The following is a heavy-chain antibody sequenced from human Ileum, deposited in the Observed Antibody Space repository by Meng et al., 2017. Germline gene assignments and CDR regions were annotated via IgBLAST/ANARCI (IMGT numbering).Heavy chain of an antibody. J-gene: IGHJ4*02. CDR1: GGSISSSIW. D-gene: IGHD3-10*01. CDR3: ARGVVSGSHYNTY. V-gene: IGHV4-4*02. CDR2: IHHSGTT. Sequence: QVQLQESGPGLVKPSGTLSLTCAVSGGSISSSIWWSWVRQPPKKGLEWIGEIHHSGTTNYSPSLKSRLTISVDKSKNQFSLKLQSVTAADTAVYFCARGVVSGSHYNTYWGQGILVTVSS.